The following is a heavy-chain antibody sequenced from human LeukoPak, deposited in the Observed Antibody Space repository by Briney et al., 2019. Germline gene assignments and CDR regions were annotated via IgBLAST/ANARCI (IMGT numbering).Heavy chain of an antibody. J-gene: IGHJ4*02. V-gene: IGHV3-23*01. D-gene: IGHD3-3*01. CDR1: GFTFSSYA. CDR2: ISGSGGST. Sequence: GGSLRLSCAASGFTFSSYAMSWVRQAPGKGLEWVSAISGSGGSTYYADSVKGRFTISRDNSKNTLYLQMNSLRAEDTAVYYCAKDRGNYDFWSGLGDYWGQGTLVTVSS. CDR3: AKDRGNYDFWSGLGDY.